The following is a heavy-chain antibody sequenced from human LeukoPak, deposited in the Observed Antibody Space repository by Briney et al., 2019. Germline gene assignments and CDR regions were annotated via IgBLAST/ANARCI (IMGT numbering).Heavy chain of an antibody. CDR1: GGSISSYY. Sequence: SETLSLTCTVSGGSISSYYWSWIRQPPGKGLEWIVYIYYSGSTNYNPSLKSRVTISVDTSKNQFSLKLSSVTAADTAVYYCARSPYYYDSSGYPYYFDYWGQGTLVTVSS. CDR3: ARSPYYYDSSGYPYYFDY. CDR2: IYYSGST. V-gene: IGHV4-59*01. J-gene: IGHJ4*02. D-gene: IGHD3-22*01.